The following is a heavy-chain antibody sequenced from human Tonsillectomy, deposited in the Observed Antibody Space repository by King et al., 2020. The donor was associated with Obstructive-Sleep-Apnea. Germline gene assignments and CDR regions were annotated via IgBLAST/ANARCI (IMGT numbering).Heavy chain of an antibody. Sequence: QLQESGPGLVKPSGTLSLTCAVSVGSISSSNWWSWVRQPPGKGLEWIGEIDHSGSTNSNPSLKSRVTLSVDKSKNQFSLKLSPGTAADTAVYYCARVGDYCDSCGLDYWGQGTLVTVSS. V-gene: IGHV4-4*02. CDR1: VGSISSSNW. CDR2: IDHSGST. CDR3: ARVGDYCDSCGLDY. D-gene: IGHD3-22*01. J-gene: IGHJ4*02.